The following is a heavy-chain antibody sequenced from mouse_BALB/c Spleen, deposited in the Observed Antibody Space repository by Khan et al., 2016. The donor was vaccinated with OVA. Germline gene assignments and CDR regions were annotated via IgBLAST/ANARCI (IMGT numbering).Heavy chain of an antibody. J-gene: IGHJ3*01. D-gene: IGHD3-2*02. Sequence: QVQLKESGPELVKPGASVRMSCNASGYTFTDFLISWVKQRAGQGLEWIGEIYPGSGSTYYNEKFKGKATLTSDRSSNTAYMELSSLTSADSAVYCCAKAGYGGFAYWGQGTLVTVSA. CDR1: GYTFTDFL. CDR3: AKAGYGGFAY. V-gene: IGHV1-77*01. CDR2: IYPGSGST.